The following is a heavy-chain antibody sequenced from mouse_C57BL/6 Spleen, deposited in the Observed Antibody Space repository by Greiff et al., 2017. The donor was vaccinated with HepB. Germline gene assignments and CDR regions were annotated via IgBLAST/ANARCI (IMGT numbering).Heavy chain of an antibody. CDR2: INPYNGGT. CDR3: ARFGGSSSYFDY. D-gene: IGHD1-1*01. V-gene: IGHV1-19*01. J-gene: IGHJ2*01. Sequence: EVQLQQSGPVLVKPGASVKMSCKASGYTSTDYYMNWVKQSHGKSLEWIGVINPYNGGTSYNQKFKGKATLTVDKSSSTAYMELNSLTSEDSAVYYCARFGGSSSYFDYWGQGTTLTVSS. CDR1: GYTSTDYY.